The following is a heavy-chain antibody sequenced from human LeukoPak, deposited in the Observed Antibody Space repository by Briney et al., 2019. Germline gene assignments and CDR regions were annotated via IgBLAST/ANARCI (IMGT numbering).Heavy chain of an antibody. Sequence: GGSLRLSCAASGFIVRSREMSWVRQAPGKGLEWVSVLDIGGNTYYADSVKGRFTISRDNAENSLYLQMNSLRAEDTAVYYCARQDGLDTAMVLYWGQGTLVTVSS. J-gene: IGHJ4*02. D-gene: IGHD5-18*01. CDR3: ARQDGLDTAMVLY. V-gene: IGHV3-66*04. CDR1: GFIVRSRE. CDR2: LDIGGNT.